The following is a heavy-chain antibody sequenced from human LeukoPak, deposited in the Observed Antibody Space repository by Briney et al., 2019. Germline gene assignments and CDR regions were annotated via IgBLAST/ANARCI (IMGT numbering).Heavy chain of an antibody. D-gene: IGHD2-8*01. CDR3: ARDLGSCTSGVCHTRFDY. Sequence: ASVKVSCKASGYTFTGYYMHWVRQAPGQGLEWMGWINPNSGGTNYAQKFQGWVTMTRDTSISTAYMELSRLRSDDTAVYYCARDLGSCTSGVCHTRFDYWGQGTLVAVSS. CDR2: INPNSGGT. J-gene: IGHJ4*02. V-gene: IGHV1-2*04. CDR1: GYTFTGYY.